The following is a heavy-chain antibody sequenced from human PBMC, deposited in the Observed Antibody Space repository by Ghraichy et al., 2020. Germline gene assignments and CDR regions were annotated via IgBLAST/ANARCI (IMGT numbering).Heavy chain of an antibody. CDR3: AKGDVDTAMKDRHDYGMDV. Sequence: LNISCEASGFRFDDYAMHWVRQGPGKGLEWVSGINWNNDVMGYADSVRGRFTISRDKNSLSLQMNSLRLEDTAMYYCAKGDVDTAMKDRHDYGMDVWGQGTTVTVSS. D-gene: IGHD5-18*01. J-gene: IGHJ6*02. V-gene: IGHV3-9*01. CDR2: INWNNDVM. CDR1: GFRFDDYA.